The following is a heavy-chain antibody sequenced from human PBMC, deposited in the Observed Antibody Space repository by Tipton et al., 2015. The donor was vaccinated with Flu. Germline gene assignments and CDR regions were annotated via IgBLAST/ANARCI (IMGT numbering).Heavy chain of an antibody. Sequence: SLRLSCAASAFTFNTYWMSWVRQAPGKGLEWVSAISGSGGSTYYADSVKGRFTISRDNSKNTLYLQMNSLRAEDTAVYYCAKDQLPVVVTHLNYWGQGTLVTVSS. CDR1: AFTFNTYW. D-gene: IGHD4-23*01. CDR3: AKDQLPVVVTHLNY. J-gene: IGHJ4*02. V-gene: IGHV3-23*01. CDR2: ISGSGGST.